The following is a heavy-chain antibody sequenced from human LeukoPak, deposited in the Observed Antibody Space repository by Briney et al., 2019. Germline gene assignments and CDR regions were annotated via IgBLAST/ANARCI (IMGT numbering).Heavy chain of an antibody. D-gene: IGHD6-19*01. CDR3: ARVPGSSYYYYYMDV. Sequence: GGSLRLSCAASGFTFSSYNMNWVRQAPGKGLECVSYITSSSSTIYYADSVKGRFTISRDNAKNSLYLQMNSLRAKDTAVYYCARVPGSSYYYYYMDVWGKGTTVTVSS. V-gene: IGHV3-48*01. J-gene: IGHJ6*03. CDR1: GFTFSSYN. CDR2: ITSSSSTI.